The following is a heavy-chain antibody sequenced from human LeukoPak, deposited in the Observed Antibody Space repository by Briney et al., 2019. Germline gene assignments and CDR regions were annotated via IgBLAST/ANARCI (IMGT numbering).Heavy chain of an antibody. CDR3: ARGRQQLVAYYFDY. V-gene: IGHV4-30-2*01. D-gene: IGHD6-13*01. J-gene: IGHJ4*02. Sequence: SETLSLTRAVSRGSISSGGCSWIWIRQPPGKGLEWIEYIYHSWRTYYNPSLKSRVTISVDRSKNQFFLQLSSVTAAHTAVYYLARGRQQLVAYYFDYCGQGTLVTVSS. CDR2: IYHSWRT. CDR1: RGSISSGGCS.